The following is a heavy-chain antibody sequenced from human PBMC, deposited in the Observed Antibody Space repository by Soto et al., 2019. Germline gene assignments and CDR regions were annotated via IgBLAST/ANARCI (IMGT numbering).Heavy chain of an antibody. CDR1: GFTVSSNY. CDR3: AREGLRSDYYMDV. V-gene: IGHV3-66*01. D-gene: IGHD3-3*01. J-gene: IGHJ6*03. CDR2: IYSGGST. Sequence: EVQLVESGGGLVQPGGSLRLSCAASGFTVSSNYMSWVRQAPGKGLEWVSVIYSGGSTYYADSVKGRFTISRDNSKNTLYLQMNSLRAEDTAVYYCAREGLRSDYYMDVWGKGTTVTVSS.